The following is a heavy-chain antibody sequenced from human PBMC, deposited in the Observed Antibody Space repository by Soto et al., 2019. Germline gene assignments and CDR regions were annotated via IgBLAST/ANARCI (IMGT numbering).Heavy chain of an antibody. CDR2: IYYSGST. CDR1: GGSISSYY. CDR3: ARDKGGMDV. Sequence: QVQLQESGPGLVKPSETLSLTCTVSGGSISSYYWSWIRQPPGKGLEWIGYIYYSGSTNYNPSLNSRVTISVDPSKNQFSLKLSSVTAADTAVYSCARDKGGMDVWGQGTTVTVSS. V-gene: IGHV4-59*01. J-gene: IGHJ6*02.